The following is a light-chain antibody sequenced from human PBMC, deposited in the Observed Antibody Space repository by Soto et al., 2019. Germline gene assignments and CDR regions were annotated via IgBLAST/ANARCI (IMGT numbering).Light chain of an antibody. CDR3: QQLISYPLN. V-gene: IGKV1-9*01. J-gene: IGKJ4*01. CDR1: QSISGY. CDR2: AAS. Sequence: DIQMTQSPSSLSASVGDRVTITCRASQSISGYLAWYQQKPGKAPKLLIYAASTLQSGVPSRFSGSGSGTEFTLAISSLQPEDCATYYCQQLISYPLNFGGGTKVDIK.